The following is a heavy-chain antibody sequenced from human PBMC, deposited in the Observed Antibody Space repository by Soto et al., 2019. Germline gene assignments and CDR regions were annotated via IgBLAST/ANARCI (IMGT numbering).Heavy chain of an antibody. Sequence: QVQLVQSGAEVKKPGASVKVSCKASGYTFTSYGISWVRQAPGQGLEWMGWISAYNGNTNYAQKLQGRVTMTTDTSTSTADMELRSLRSDDTAVYYCARDGAQELVDYYYGMDVWGQGSTVTVAS. CDR2: ISAYNGNT. J-gene: IGHJ6*02. CDR1: GYTFTSYG. CDR3: ARDGAQELVDYYYGMDV. D-gene: IGHD6-13*01. V-gene: IGHV1-18*01.